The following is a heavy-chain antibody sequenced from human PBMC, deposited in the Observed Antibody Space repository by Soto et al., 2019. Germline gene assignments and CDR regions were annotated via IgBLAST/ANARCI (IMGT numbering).Heavy chain of an antibody. CDR2: IYSGGST. V-gene: IGHV3-53*01. CDR1: GFTVSSNY. CDR3: ARARGPGIDAFDI. J-gene: IGHJ3*02. D-gene: IGHD3-16*01. Sequence: EVQLVESGGGLIQPGGSLRLSCAASGFTVSSNYMSWVRQAPGKGLEWVSVIYSGGSTYYADSVKGRFTISRDNSKNTLYLQMNGLSAEDTAGYYCARARGPGIDAFDIWGQGTMVTVSS.